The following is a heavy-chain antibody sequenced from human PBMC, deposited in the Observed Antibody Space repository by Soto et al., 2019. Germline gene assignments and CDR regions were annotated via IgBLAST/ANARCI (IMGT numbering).Heavy chain of an antibody. J-gene: IGHJ4*02. CDR1: GSTFSNYG. CDR2: ISYDGSNQ. D-gene: IGHD3-9*01. V-gene: IGHV3-30*03. CDR3: SRDDSDWFFN. Sequence: PGGSLSLSCAVSGSTFSNYGMHWVRQAPGKGLEWVAHISYDGSNQHSIDSVKGRFTISRDNSENTLYLQMNSLESEDTAVYYCSRDDSDWFFNWGRGTLVTVSS.